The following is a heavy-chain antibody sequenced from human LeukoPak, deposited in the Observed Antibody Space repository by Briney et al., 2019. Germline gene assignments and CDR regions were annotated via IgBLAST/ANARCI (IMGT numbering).Heavy chain of an antibody. Sequence: GGSLRLSCAASGFTFSSYAMSWVRQAPGKGLEWVSAISGSGGSTYYADSVKGRFTISRDNSKNTLYLQMNSLRAEDTAVYYCAKGRYITMIVVEDAFDIWGQGTMVTVSS. CDR3: AKGRYITMIVVEDAFDI. V-gene: IGHV3-23*01. D-gene: IGHD3-22*01. J-gene: IGHJ3*02. CDR1: GFTFSSYA. CDR2: ISGSGGST.